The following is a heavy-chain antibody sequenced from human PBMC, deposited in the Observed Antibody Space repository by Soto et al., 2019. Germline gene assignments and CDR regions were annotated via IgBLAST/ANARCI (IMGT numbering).Heavy chain of an antibody. CDR1: GFTFSSYG. Sequence: QVQLVESGGGVVQPGRSLRLSCAASGFTFSSYGMHWVRQAPGKGLEWVAVIWYDGSNKYYADSVKGRFTISRDNSKNTLYLQMNSLRAEDTAVYYCAREDYSNYYPYYYYGMDVWGQGTTVTVSS. D-gene: IGHD4-4*01. J-gene: IGHJ6*02. CDR3: AREDYSNYYPYYYYGMDV. CDR2: IWYDGSNK. V-gene: IGHV3-33*01.